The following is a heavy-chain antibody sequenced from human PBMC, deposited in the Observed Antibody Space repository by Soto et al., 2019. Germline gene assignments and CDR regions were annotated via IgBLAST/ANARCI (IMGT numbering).Heavy chain of an antibody. Sequence: GASVKVSCKASGYTFTGYYMHWVRQAPGQGLEWMGWINPNSGGTNYAQKFQGRVTMTRDTSISTAYMELSRLRSDDTAVYYCARTGYCSGGSCYRAWYYYGMDVWGQGTTVTSP. D-gene: IGHD2-15*01. J-gene: IGHJ6*02. CDR2: INPNSGGT. V-gene: IGHV1-2*02. CDR3: ARTGYCSGGSCYRAWYYYGMDV. CDR1: GYTFTGYY.